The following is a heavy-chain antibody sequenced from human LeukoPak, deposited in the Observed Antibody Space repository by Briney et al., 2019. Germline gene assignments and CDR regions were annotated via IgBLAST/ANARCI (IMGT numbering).Heavy chain of an antibody. CDR2: ISSSSSYI. CDR3: TREDHSNYNY. V-gene: IGHV3-21*01. CDR1: GFTFSSYS. Sequence: PGGSLRFSCAASGFTFSSYSMNWVRQAPGKGLEWVSSISSSSSYIYYADSVKGRFTISRDNAKNSLYLQMNSLRAEDTAVYYCTREDHSNYNYWGQGTLVTVSS. D-gene: IGHD4-11*01. J-gene: IGHJ4*02.